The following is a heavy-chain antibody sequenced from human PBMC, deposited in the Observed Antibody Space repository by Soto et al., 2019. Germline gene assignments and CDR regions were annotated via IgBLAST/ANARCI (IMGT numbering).Heavy chain of an antibody. CDR3: AGAYYDFWSGSGRRYFDY. CDR1: GGSISSSSYY. V-gene: IGHV4-39*01. CDR2: IYYSGST. D-gene: IGHD3-3*01. J-gene: IGHJ4*02. Sequence: PSETLSLTCTVSGGSISSSSYYWGWIRQPPGKGLEWIGSIYYSGSTYYNPSLKSRVTISVDTSKNQFSLKLSSVTAADTAVYYCAGAYYDFWSGSGRRYFDYWGQGTLVTVS.